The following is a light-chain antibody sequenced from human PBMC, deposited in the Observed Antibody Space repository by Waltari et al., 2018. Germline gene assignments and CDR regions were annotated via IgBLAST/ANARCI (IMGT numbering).Light chain of an antibody. J-gene: IGKJ4*01. CDR1: QSVTTS. V-gene: IGKV3-15*01. Sequence: EIVMTQSPATVSVSPGERAPLSCRASQSVTTSLAWFQQRPGQPPRVLIYGASTRAAGIPARFSGSGSGTEFTLTISSLQSEDFAVYYCQQYEDWPPITFGGGTKVEIK. CDR2: GAS. CDR3: QQYEDWPPIT.